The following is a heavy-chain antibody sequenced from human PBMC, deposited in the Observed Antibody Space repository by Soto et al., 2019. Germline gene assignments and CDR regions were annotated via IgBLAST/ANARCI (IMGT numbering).Heavy chain of an antibody. V-gene: IGHV4-4*02. CDR2: IYHSGST. D-gene: IGHD2-15*01. CDR1: SGSISSSNW. J-gene: IGHJ4*02. CDR3: ARETCSGGSCYPYFDY. Sequence: SETLSLTCAVSSGSISSSNWWSWVRQPPGKGLEWIGEIYHSGSTNYNPSLKSRVTISVDKSKNQFSLKLSSVTAADTAVYYCARETCSGGSCYPYFDYWGQGTLVTVSS.